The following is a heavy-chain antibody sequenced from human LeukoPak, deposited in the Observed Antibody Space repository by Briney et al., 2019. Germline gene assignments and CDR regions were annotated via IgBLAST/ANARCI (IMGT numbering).Heavy chain of an antibody. CDR3: ARVGLYGSGSYLSY. CDR1: GYTFTGYY. J-gene: IGHJ4*02. V-gene: IGHV1-2*02. Sequence: GASVKVSCKASGYTFTGYYIHWVRQAPGQGLEWMGWINPSSGGTNYAQKFQGRVTLTRDTSISTAYMELSRLRSDGTAVYYCARVGLYGSGSYLSYWGQGSLVTVSS. D-gene: IGHD3-10*01. CDR2: INPSSGGT.